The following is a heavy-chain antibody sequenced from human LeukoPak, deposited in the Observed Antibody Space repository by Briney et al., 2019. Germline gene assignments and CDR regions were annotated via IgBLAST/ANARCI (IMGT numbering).Heavy chain of an antibody. V-gene: IGHV1-18*01. D-gene: IGHD3-10*01. CDR3: ASNYYGSGSYYMRNYYYYYMDV. J-gene: IGHJ6*03. Sequence: ASVKVSCKASGYAFTSYGISWVRQVPGQGLEWMGWISAYNGNTNYAQKLQGRVTITADESTSTAYMELSSLRSEDTAVYYCASNYYGSGSYYMRNYYYYYMDVWGKGTTVTISS. CDR1: GYAFTSYG. CDR2: ISAYNGNT.